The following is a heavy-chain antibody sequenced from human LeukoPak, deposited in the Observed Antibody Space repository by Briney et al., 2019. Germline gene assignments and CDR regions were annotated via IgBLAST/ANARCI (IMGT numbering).Heavy chain of an antibody. CDR1: GFTFNSYA. CDR2: ISGSGGST. CDR3: ARVLSGSYFYFDY. V-gene: IGHV3-23*01. D-gene: IGHD1-26*01. J-gene: IGHJ4*02. Sequence: GGSLRLSCAASGFTFNSYAMSWVRQAPGKGLEWVSSISGSGGSTYYADSVKGWFTISRDNSKNTLYLQMNSLRAEDTAVYYCARVLSGSYFYFDYWGQGTLVTVSS.